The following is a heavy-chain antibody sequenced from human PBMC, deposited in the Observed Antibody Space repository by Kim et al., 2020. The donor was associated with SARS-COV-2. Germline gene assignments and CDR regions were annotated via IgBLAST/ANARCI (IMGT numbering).Heavy chain of an antibody. J-gene: IGHJ4*02. D-gene: IGHD3-22*01. Sequence: GGSLRLSCAASGFTFSSYGMHWVRQAPGKGLEWLAVIWYDGSNKYYADSVKGRFTISRDNSKNTLYLQMNSLRAEDTAVYYCARKDYYDLDYWGQGTLVTVSS. CDR2: IWYDGSNK. CDR1: GFTFSSYG. V-gene: IGHV3-33*01. CDR3: ARKDYYDLDY.